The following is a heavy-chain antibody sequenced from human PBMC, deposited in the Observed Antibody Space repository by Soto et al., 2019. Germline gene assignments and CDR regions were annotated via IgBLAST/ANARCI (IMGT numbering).Heavy chain of an antibody. D-gene: IGHD3-22*01. J-gene: IGHJ4*02. Sequence: SETLSLTCAVSGGSISSSNWWSWVRPPPGKGLEWIGEIYHSGSTNYNPSLKSRVTISVDKSKNQFSLKLSSVTAADTAVYYCARTPHYYDSSGFPPPTKYYFDYWGQGTLVTVSS. CDR2: IYHSGST. CDR3: ARTPHYYDSSGFPPPTKYYFDY. V-gene: IGHV4-4*02. CDR1: GGSISSSNW.